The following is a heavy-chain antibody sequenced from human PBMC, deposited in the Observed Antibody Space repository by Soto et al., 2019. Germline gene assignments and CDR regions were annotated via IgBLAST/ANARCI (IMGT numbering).Heavy chain of an antibody. Sequence: ASVKVSCKASGGTFSSYAISWVRQAPGQGLEWMGGIIPIFGTANYAQKFQGRVTITADESTSTAYMELSSLRSEDTAVYYCARDRGYSYGQKLDYWGQGTLVTVSS. J-gene: IGHJ4*02. CDR1: GGTFSSYA. V-gene: IGHV1-69*13. D-gene: IGHD5-18*01. CDR2: IIPIFGTA. CDR3: ARDRGYSYGQKLDY.